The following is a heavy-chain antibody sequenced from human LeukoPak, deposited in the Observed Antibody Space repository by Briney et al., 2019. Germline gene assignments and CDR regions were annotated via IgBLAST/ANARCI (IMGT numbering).Heavy chain of an antibody. CDR1: GFTFSTYG. D-gene: IGHD4-23*01. Sequence: GGSLRLSCEASGFTFSTYGMHCVRQAPGKGLEWVSVISGSGGNTYYADSVRGRVTISRDNSKNTLYLQVNSLRAEDTAVYYCAKASSYGGNSKWFDPWGQGTLVTVSS. V-gene: IGHV3-23*01. J-gene: IGHJ5*02. CDR2: ISGSGGNT. CDR3: AKASSYGGNSKWFDP.